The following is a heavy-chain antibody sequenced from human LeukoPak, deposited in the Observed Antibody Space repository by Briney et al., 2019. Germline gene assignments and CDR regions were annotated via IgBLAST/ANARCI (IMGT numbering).Heavy chain of an antibody. D-gene: IGHD3-22*01. CDR3: ARVGLYYYDNTGSKLGGLDC. J-gene: IGHJ4*02. CDR2: ISSSGDTI. Sequence: SLSLSRAASVFTYSHYEMNSVRQAPGRGLEWVSYISSSGDTIYYPDSVQGRFTISTNNAKSTQYLQMNGLRAEDTDIDYCARVGLYYYDNTGSKLGGLDCWGEGTLVTVSS. CDR1: VFTYSHYE. V-gene: IGHV3-48*03.